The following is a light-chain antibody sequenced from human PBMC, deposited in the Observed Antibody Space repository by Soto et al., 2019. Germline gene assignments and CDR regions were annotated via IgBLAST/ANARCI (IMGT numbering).Light chain of an antibody. CDR3: QQDDNSPRT. V-gene: IGKV3-20*01. J-gene: IGKJ1*01. CDR2: GAS. Sequence: EIMLTQSPGTLSLSPGERATLSCRASQSVNSNYLAWYQQKPGQGPRVLIYGASSRDTGIPDRFSGSGSGTDFTLTISRLEPEDFAVYYCQQDDNSPRTFGQGTKVEIK. CDR1: QSVNSNY.